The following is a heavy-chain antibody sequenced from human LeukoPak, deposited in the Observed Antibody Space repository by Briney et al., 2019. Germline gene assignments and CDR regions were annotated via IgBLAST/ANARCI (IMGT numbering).Heavy chain of an antibody. D-gene: IGHD6-25*01. V-gene: IGHV3-66*01. CDR2: IYSGGST. CDR3: APDLRGSASSLDD. CDR1: GFTVSSNY. Sequence: GGSLRLSCAASGFTVSSNYMSWVRQAPGKGLEWVSVIYSGGSTYYADSVKGRFAISRDNSKNTLYLQMNSLRAEDTAVYYCAPDLRGSASSLDDWGQGTLVTVSS. J-gene: IGHJ4*02.